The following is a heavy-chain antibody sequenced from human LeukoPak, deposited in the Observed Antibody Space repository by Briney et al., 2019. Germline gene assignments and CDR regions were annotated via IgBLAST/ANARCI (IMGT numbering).Heavy chain of an antibody. J-gene: IGHJ4*02. V-gene: IGHV3-30*03. CDR3: ARAPSGYYPYFDY. CDR1: GFTFRSYG. Sequence: GGSLRLSCAASGFTFRSYGMHWVRQAPGKGLEWVAVISYDGSNEYYVDSVKGRFTISRDNSKNTLYLQTDSLRAEDTAVYYCARAPSGYYPYFDYWGQGTLVTVSS. D-gene: IGHD3-22*01. CDR2: ISYDGSNE.